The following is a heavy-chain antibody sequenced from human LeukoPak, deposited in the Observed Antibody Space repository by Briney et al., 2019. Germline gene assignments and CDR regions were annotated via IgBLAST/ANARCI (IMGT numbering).Heavy chain of an antibody. J-gene: IGHJ4*02. CDR2: ITGSGGAT. Sequence: GGSLRLSCAASGFTFSTYAVNWVRQAPGKGLEWVSAITGSGGATYYADSVKGRFTISRDNSKNTLYLQMSSLRAEDTAVYYCAKLSNPPRDYYFDYWGQGTLVTVSS. V-gene: IGHV3-23*01. CDR1: GFTFSTYA. CDR3: AKLSNPPRDYYFDY.